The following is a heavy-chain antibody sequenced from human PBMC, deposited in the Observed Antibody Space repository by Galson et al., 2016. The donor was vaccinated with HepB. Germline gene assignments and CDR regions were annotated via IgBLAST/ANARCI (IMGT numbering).Heavy chain of an antibody. J-gene: IGHJ5*02. CDR3: ARLVWFGKTGIWFDP. V-gene: IGHV4-39*02. CDR2: IYYSGST. D-gene: IGHD3-10*01. Sequence: SETLSLTCTVSGGSISTTTYYWGWIRQPPGKGLEWIGHIYYSGSTYYNVSLKSRLTIFVDTSKNHFSLKLSSVTAADTAVYYCARLVWFGKTGIWFDPWGQGTLVTVSS. CDR1: GGSISTTTYY.